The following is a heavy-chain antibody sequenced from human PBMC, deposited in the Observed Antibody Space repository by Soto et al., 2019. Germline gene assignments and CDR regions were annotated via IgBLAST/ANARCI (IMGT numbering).Heavy chain of an antibody. CDR1: GYTFTSYY. V-gene: IGHV1-46*01. CDR3: ARADDYGDYGAGVDRFYYFDY. Sequence: QVQLVQSGAEVKKPGASVKVSCKASGYTFTSYYMHWVRQAPGQGLEWMGIINPSGGSTSYAQKLQGRVTMTRDTSTSTVYMELSSLRSEDTAVYYCARADDYGDYGAGVDRFYYFDYWGQGTLVTVSS. J-gene: IGHJ4*02. D-gene: IGHD4-17*01. CDR2: INPSGGST.